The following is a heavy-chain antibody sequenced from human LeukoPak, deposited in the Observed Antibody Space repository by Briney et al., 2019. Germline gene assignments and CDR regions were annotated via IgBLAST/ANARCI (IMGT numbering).Heavy chain of an antibody. V-gene: IGHV1-69*04. J-gene: IGHJ4*02. Sequence: SVRVSCKASGGTFSSYAISWVRQAPGQGLEWMGRIIPILGIANYAQKFQGRVTITADKSTSTAYMELSSLRSEDTAVYYCARQLEMATTTDYWGQGTLVTVSS. CDR1: GGTFSSYA. CDR2: IIPILGIA. D-gene: IGHD5-24*01. CDR3: ARQLEMATTTDY.